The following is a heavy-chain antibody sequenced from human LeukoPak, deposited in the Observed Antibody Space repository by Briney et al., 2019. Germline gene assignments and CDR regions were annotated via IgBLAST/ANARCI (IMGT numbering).Heavy chain of an antibody. CDR2: MNPNSGNT. CDR3: ARDYGGNSGWFDP. Sequence: ASVKVSCKASGYTFTSYDLNWVRQATGQGLEWIGWMNPNSGNTGYAQKFQGRVTLTRSTSISTAYMELRSLTSEDTAVYYCARDYGGNSGWFDPWGQGTLVTVSS. D-gene: IGHD4-23*01. CDR1: GYTFTSYD. J-gene: IGHJ5*02. V-gene: IGHV1-8*01.